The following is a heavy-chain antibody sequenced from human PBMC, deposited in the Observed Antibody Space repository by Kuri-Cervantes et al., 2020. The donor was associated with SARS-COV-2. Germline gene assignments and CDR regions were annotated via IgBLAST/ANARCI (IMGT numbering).Heavy chain of an antibody. V-gene: IGHV4-34*01. J-gene: IGHJ5*02. D-gene: IGHD6-6*01. CDR3: ARDFEYSSSVS. CDR2: INHSGNT. Sequence: SQTLSLTCAVYGGSFSDYYWSWVRQPPGKGLEWIGEINHSGNTNYDPSLKSRVTISIDTSKNQFSLKLSSVTAADTAVYYCARDFEYSSSVSWGQGTLVTVSS. CDR1: GGSFSDYY.